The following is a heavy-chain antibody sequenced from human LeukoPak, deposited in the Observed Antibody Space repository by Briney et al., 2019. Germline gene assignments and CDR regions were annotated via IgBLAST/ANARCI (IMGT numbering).Heavy chain of an antibody. CDR2: MSGSGDGT. V-gene: IGHV3-23*01. Sequence: GGPLRLSCAASGFAFSNFAMSWVRQAPGKGLEWVSAMSGSGDGTYYADSVKGRFTISRDNSKNTLYLQMNSLRAEDTAVYYCAKMKGQRLYDYCMDVWGKGTTVTVSS. J-gene: IGHJ6*03. CDR1: GFAFSNFA. CDR3: AKMKGQRLYDYCMDV.